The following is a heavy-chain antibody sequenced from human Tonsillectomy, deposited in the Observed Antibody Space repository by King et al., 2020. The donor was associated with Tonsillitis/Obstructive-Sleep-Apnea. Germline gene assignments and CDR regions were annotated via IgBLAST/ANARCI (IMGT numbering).Heavy chain of an antibody. V-gene: IGHV3-21*01. D-gene: IGHD3-10*01. CDR2: ISSSSSYI. CDR1: GFTFSSYS. CDR3: ARDSSGDRPLTLDY. J-gene: IGHJ4*02. Sequence: VQLVESGGGLVKPGGSLRLSCAASGFTFSSYSMNWVRQAPGKGLEWVSSISSSSSYIYYADSVKGRFTISRDNAKNSLYLQMNSLRAEDTAVYYCARDSSGDRPLTLDYWGQGTLVTVSS.